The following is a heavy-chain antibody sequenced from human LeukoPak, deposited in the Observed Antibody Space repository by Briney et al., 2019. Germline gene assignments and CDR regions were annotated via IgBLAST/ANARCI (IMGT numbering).Heavy chain of an antibody. CDR2: ISGSGGST. CDR1: GFTFSSYA. Sequence: GGSLRLSCAASGFTFSSYAMSWVRQAPGKGLEWVSAISGSGGSTYYADSVKGRFTISRDNSKNTLYLQMNSLRAEDTAVYYCARGRVATELVYFDYWGQGTLVTVSS. J-gene: IGHJ4*02. V-gene: IGHV3-23*01. D-gene: IGHD5-12*01. CDR3: ARGRVATELVYFDY.